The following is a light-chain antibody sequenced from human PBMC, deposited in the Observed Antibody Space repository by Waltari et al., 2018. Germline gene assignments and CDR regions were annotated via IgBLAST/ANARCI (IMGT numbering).Light chain of an antibody. Sequence: EIVLTQSPGSLSSSPGERATLSCRASQTISGSWLTWYQQKPGQAPRLLIYGASSRATAIPDRFSGSGSGTDFTLTISRLEPEDFAVYYCQQYDGSSVTFGGGTKVEIK. CDR3: QQYDGSSVT. V-gene: IGKV3-20*01. CDR1: QTISGSW. CDR2: GAS. J-gene: IGKJ4*01.